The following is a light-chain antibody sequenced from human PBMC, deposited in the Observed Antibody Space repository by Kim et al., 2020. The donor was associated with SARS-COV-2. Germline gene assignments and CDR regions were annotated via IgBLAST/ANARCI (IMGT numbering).Light chain of an antibody. CDR3: QSYDNSLGGYV. CDR1: SSNIGADYD. J-gene: IGLJ1*01. V-gene: IGLV1-40*01. CDR2: GNS. Sequence: QSVLTQPPSVSGAPGQRVTISCTGSSSNIGADYDVHWYQQLPGTAPKLLIYGNSNRPSGVPDRFSGSKSGTSASLAITGLQAEDEADYYCQSYDNSLGGYVFGSGTKVTVL.